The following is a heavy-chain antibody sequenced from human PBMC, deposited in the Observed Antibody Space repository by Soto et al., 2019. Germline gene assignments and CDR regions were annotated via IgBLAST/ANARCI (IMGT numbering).Heavy chain of an antibody. D-gene: IGHD2-2*01. CDR3: ARSQRAQRGYFDY. J-gene: IGHJ4*02. Sequence: ASVNVSCKASGGTFSSYAISWVRQAPGQGLEWMGGIIPIFGTANCAQKFQGRGTITADESTSTAYMELSSPRSEDTAVYYGARSQRAQRGYFDYWGQGTLVNVSS. CDR1: GGTFSSYA. CDR2: IIPIFGTA. V-gene: IGHV1-69*13.